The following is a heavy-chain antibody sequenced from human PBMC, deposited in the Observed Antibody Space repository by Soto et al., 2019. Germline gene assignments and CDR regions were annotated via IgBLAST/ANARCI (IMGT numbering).Heavy chain of an antibody. CDR1: GGSIASSLYY. Sequence: PSETLSLTCTVSGGSIASSLYYWGWVRQSPGKGLEWIESIYYSGSTHYNPSLKSRVTVSVDTSKNQFSLKLTSVTAADTAVYYFARPPLYTDYRGQGTLVTVS. D-gene: IGHD2-2*02. CDR3: ARPPLYTDY. CDR2: IYYSGST. V-gene: IGHV4-39*07. J-gene: IGHJ4*02.